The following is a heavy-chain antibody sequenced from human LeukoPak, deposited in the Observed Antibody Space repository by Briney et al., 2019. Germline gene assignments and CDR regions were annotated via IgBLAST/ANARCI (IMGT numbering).Heavy chain of an antibody. Sequence: GGSLRLSCAASGFTVSSNYMSWVRQAPGKGLEWVSVIFSGGTTYYADSVKGRFTISRDNSRNTLYLQMNSLRAEDTAVYYCAREGNYYDMDVWGQGTTVTVSS. CDR3: AREGNYYDMDV. J-gene: IGHJ6*02. V-gene: IGHV3-53*01. CDR1: GFTVSSNY. CDR2: IFSGGTT.